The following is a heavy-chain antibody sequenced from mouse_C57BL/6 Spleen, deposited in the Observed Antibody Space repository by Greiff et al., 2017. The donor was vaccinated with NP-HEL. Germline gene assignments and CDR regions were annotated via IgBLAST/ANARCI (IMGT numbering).Heavy chain of an antibody. CDR2: IDPSDSET. V-gene: IGHV1-52*01. D-gene: IGHD2-2*01. J-gene: IGHJ4*01. CDR3: ARWTTMVTTGAMDY. Sequence: QVQLQQPGAELVRPGSSVKLSCKASGYTFTSYWMHWVKQRPIQGLEWIGNIDPSDSETHYNQKFKDKATLTVDKSSSTASMQLSSLTSEDSAVYYCARWTTMVTTGAMDYRGKGTSVTVSS. CDR1: GYTFTSYW.